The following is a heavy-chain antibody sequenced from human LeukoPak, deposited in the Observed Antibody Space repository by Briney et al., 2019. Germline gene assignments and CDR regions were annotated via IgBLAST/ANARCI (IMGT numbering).Heavy chain of an antibody. J-gene: IGHJ3*02. CDR2: ISANGGST. CDR3: AKRGPYDTGGYFSFDM. V-gene: IGHV3-64*01. CDR1: EFTFSTYA. Sequence: GGSLRLPCSASEFTFSTYAMHWVRQAPGKGLEYVSVISANGGSTYYANSVKGRFTISRDNSKNTLFLQMGSLTAEDMAVYYCAKRGPYDTGGYFSFDMWGQGTMVTVSS. D-gene: IGHD3-22*01.